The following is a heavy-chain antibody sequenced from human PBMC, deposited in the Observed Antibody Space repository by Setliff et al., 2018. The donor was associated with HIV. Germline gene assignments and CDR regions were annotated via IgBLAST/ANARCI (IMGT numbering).Heavy chain of an antibody. Sequence: GESLKISCAAAGFTFSNAWMNWVRQAPGRGLEWGGRIKDKTDGATTDYAAPVKGRFTISRDDSKHTLYLQLNSLKTEDTAVYXXXNDALHIWGTCRVGVVDYWGQGVLVTVSA. J-gene: IGHJ4*02. V-gene: IGHV3-15*01. D-gene: IGHD3-16*01. CDR2: IKDKTDGATT. CDR3: XNDALHIWGTCRVGVVDY. CDR1: GFTFSNAW.